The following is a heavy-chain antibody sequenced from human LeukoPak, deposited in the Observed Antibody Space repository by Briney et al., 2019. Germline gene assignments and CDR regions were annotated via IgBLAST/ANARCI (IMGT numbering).Heavy chain of an antibody. J-gene: IGHJ6*03. D-gene: IGHD6-13*01. CDR3: ARDGEAADHYYYYMDV. Sequence: GASVKVSCKASGYTFTSYGINWVRQATGQGLEWMGWMNPNSGNTGYAQKFQGRVTITRNTSISTAYMELSSLRSEDTAVYYCARDGEAADHYYYYMDVWGKGTTVTVSS. V-gene: IGHV1-8*03. CDR1: GYTFTSYG. CDR2: MNPNSGNT.